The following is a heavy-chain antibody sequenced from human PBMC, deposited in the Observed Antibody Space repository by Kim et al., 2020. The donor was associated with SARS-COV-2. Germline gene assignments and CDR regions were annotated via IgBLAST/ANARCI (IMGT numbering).Heavy chain of an antibody. CDR2: IYHSGRT. CDR1: GDSISSYY. CDR3: ARQGATYSFDTTDYPVRALDI. Sequence: SETLSLTCSVSGDSISSYYWNWIRQPPGKGLEWIGYIYHSGRTNYNPSLRSRVTISVDTSKNQFSLNLTSVTAADTAVYYCARQGATYSFDTTDYPVRALDIWGQGAMVTVSS. D-gene: IGHD3-22*01. J-gene: IGHJ3*02. V-gene: IGHV4-59*08.